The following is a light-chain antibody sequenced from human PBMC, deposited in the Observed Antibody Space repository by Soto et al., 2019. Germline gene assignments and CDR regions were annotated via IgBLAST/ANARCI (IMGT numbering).Light chain of an antibody. CDR1: QSVSSSY. Sequence: IVLTQAPGTMSFTPGERATLSCRASQSVSSSYLAWYQQKPGQAPRLLIYGASSRATGIPDGFSGSGSGTDFTLTISRLEPEDFAVYYCQQYGSSPGTFGHGT. CDR2: GAS. V-gene: IGKV3-20*01. J-gene: IGKJ1*01. CDR3: QQYGSSPGT.